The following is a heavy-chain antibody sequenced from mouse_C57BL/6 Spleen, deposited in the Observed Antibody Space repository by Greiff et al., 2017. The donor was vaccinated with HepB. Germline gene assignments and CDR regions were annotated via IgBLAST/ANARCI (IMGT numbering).Heavy chain of an antibody. Sequence: QVHVKQPGAELVRPGSSVKLSCKASGYTFTSYWMHWVKQRPIQGLEWIGNIDPSDSETHYNQKFKDKATLTVDKSSSSAYMQLSSLTSEDSAVYYCASFSPWFAYWGQGTLVTVSA. J-gene: IGHJ3*01. CDR1: GYTFTSYW. V-gene: IGHV1-52*01. CDR2: IDPSDSET. CDR3: ASFSPWFAY.